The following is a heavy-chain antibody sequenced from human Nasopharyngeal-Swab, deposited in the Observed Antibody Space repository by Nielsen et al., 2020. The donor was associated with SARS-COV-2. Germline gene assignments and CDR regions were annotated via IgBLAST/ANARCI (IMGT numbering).Heavy chain of an antibody. Sequence: GSLRLSCTVSGGSISSSSYYWGWIRQPPGKGLEWIGSIYYSGSTYYNPSLKSRVTISVDTSKNQFSLKLSSVTAADTAVYYCARTSRYGYWYFDYWGQGTLVTVSS. CDR2: IYYSGST. CDR3: ARTSRYGYWYFDY. V-gene: IGHV4-39*01. J-gene: IGHJ4*02. D-gene: IGHD3-22*01. CDR1: GGSISSSSYY.